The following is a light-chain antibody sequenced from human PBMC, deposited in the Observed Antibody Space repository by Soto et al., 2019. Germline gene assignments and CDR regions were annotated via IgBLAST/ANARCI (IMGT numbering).Light chain of an antibody. V-gene: IGKV3D-15*01. CDR3: QQYHYWPIT. CDR2: AAS. CDR1: QSVSSN. J-gene: IGKJ5*01. Sequence: EIVMTQSPATLSVSPGERATLSCRASQSVSSNLAWYQQKPGQAPRLLIYAASTRATGIPARFSGSGSGTEFTLTISSLQSEDFAVYLCQQYHYWPITSGQGTRLEIK.